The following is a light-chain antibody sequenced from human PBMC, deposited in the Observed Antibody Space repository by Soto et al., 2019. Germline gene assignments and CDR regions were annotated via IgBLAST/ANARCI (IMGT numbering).Light chain of an antibody. CDR3: LLFYGGGWV. CDR2: KIT. V-gene: IGLV7-43*01. CDR1: TGEVTSDYY. J-gene: IGLJ3*02. Sequence: QAVVTQEPSLTVSPGGTATLTCASSTGEVTSDYYPNWFQQKPGQGPRTLIYKITNKHSWTPARFSGSLLGGKAALTLSGAQPEDEAEYYCLLFYGGGWVFGGGTKLTVL.